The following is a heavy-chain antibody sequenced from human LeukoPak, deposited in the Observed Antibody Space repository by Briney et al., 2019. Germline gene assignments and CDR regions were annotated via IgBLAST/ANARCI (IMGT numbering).Heavy chain of an antibody. Sequence: GGSLRLSCAASGFTFSSYSMNWVRQAPRKGLEWVSSITSSSSYIYYADSVEGRFTISRDNAKNSLYLQMNSLRAEDTAVYYCARGKYGSGSFDYWGQGTLVTVSS. J-gene: IGHJ4*02. V-gene: IGHV3-21*01. CDR2: ITSSSSYI. CDR1: GFTFSSYS. CDR3: ARGKYGSGSFDY. D-gene: IGHD3-10*01.